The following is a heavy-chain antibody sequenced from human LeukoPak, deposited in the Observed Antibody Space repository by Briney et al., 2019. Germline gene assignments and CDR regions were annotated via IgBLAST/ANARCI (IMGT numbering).Heavy chain of an antibody. V-gene: IGHV4-39*01. Sequence: PSETLSLTCTVSGGSISSSSYYWGWIRQPPGKGLEWIGSIYYSGSTYYNPSLKSRVTISVDTSKNQFSLKLSSVTAADTAVYYCARHALPYYYDTYFDYWGQGTLVTVPS. D-gene: IGHD3-22*01. J-gene: IGHJ4*02. CDR3: ARHALPYYYDTYFDY. CDR1: GGSISSSSYY. CDR2: IYYSGST.